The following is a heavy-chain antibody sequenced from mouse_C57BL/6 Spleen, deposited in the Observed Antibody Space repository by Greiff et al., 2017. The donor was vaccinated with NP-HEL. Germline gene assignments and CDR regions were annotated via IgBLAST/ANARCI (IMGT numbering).Heavy chain of an antibody. J-gene: IGHJ4*01. D-gene: IGHD3-2*02. CDR3: ARWGLRPPYAMDY. CDR1: GYTFTSYW. CDR2: IHPNSGST. V-gene: IGHV1-64*01. Sequence: VQLQQPGAELVKPGASVKLSCKASGYTFTSYWMHWVKQRPGQGLEWIGMIHPNSGSTNYNEKFKSKATLTVDKSSSTAYMQLSSLTSEDSAVYYCARWGLRPPYAMDYWGQGTSVTVSS.